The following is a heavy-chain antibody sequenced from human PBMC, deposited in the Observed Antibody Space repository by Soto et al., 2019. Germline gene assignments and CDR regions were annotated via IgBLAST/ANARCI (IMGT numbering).Heavy chain of an antibody. CDR3: ARLGQFDF. CDR2: ISGSGDTI. CDR1: GFIFSDYY. J-gene: IGHJ4*02. V-gene: IGHV3-11*01. Sequence: QVQLVQSGGGLVRPGGSLRLSCEASGFIFSDYYMAWICQAPGKGLEWVSYISGSGDTIYYADSVKGRFTISRDSAKDSLYLQMNTLRDEDTAIYYCARLGQFDFWGQGTVVTVSS.